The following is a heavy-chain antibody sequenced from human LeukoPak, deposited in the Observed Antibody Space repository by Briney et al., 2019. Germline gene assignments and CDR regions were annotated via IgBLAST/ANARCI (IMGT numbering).Heavy chain of an antibody. D-gene: IGHD2-21*02. CDR3: ARRPGLEVTYYFDY. J-gene: IGHJ4*02. CDR2: IIPIFGTA. Sequence: ASVKVSCKASGGTFSSYAISWVRRAPGQGLEWMGGIIPIFGTANYAQKFQGRVTITADESTSTAYMELSSLRSEDTAVYYCARRPGLEVTYYFDYWGQGTLVTVSS. CDR1: GGTFSSYA. V-gene: IGHV1-69*13.